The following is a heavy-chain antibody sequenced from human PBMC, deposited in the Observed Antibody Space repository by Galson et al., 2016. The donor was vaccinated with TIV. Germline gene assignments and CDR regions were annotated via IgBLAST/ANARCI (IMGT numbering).Heavy chain of an antibody. J-gene: IGHJ5*02. CDR1: GGSISRHF. CDR2: MYYIESS. Sequence: LTCTISGGSISRHFWTWIRQPPGKPLEWIGYMYYIESSNYNPSLKSRVITSVDTSKNQFSLMVSSVTAADTAVYYCARGLRGSSPDANNWFDPWGQGTLVTVSS. D-gene: IGHD3-16*01. V-gene: IGHV4-59*08. CDR3: ARGLRGSSPDANNWFDP.